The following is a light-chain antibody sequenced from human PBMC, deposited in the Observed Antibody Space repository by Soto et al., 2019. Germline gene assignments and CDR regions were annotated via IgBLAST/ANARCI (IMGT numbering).Light chain of an antibody. Sequence: DIVMTQSPDSLAVSLGERATINCKSSQNVLYNSNNKNYLAWYQQKPGQPPKLLIYWASTRESGVPDRFSGSGSGTDFTLTISSLQAEDVAVYYCQQYYGTPYTFGQGTKLEIK. CDR3: QQYYGTPYT. J-gene: IGKJ2*01. V-gene: IGKV4-1*01. CDR2: WAS. CDR1: QNVLYNSNNKNY.